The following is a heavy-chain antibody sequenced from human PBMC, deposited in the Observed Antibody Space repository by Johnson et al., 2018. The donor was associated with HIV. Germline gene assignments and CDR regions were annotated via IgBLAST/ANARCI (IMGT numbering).Heavy chain of an antibody. Sequence: QMQLVESGGGVVQPGGSLRLSCAASGFTFSSYGMHWVRQAPGKGLEWVAVISYDGSNKYYADSVKGRFTISRDNSKNTLYLQMNSLRAEDTAVYYCAREYECFGSWGQGTMVTVSS. D-gene: IGHD2-8*01. CDR3: AREYECFGS. J-gene: IGHJ3*02. CDR2: ISYDGSNK. CDR1: GFTFSSYG. V-gene: IGHV3-30*19.